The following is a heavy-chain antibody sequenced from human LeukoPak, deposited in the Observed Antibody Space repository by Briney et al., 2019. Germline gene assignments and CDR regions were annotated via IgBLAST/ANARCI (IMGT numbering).Heavy chain of an antibody. CDR2: ISYDGSNK. J-gene: IGHJ4*02. CDR3: ARDSLLTPLYYFDY. CDR1: GFTFSSYA. Sequence: GGSLRLSCAASGFTFSSYAMHWVRQAPGKGLEWVSVISYDGSNKYYADSVKGRFTISRDNSKNTLYLQMNSLRAEDTAVYYCARDSLLTPLYYFDYWGQGTLDTVSS. D-gene: IGHD3-9*01. V-gene: IGHV3-30*04.